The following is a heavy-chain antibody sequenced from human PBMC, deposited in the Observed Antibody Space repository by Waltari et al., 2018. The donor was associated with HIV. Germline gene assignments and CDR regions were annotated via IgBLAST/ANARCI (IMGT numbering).Heavy chain of an antibody. Sequence: EVQLVESGGGLVQPGGSLKLSCEASGFTLSSNWMHWVRQAPGKGLEWVSSISSRISYIYYADSVKGRFTISRDNAKNSLYLQMNSLRAEDTAVYYCARDRGGSLAAAGTFDYWGQGTLVTVSS. CDR2: ISSRISYI. J-gene: IGHJ4*02. D-gene: IGHD6-13*01. CDR1: GFTLSSNW. V-gene: IGHV3-21*01. CDR3: ARDRGGSLAAAGTFDY.